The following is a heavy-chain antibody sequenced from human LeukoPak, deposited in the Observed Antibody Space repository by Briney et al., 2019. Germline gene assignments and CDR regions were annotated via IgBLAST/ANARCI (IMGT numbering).Heavy chain of an antibody. CDR2: MNPNSGNT. Sequence: ASVKVSCKTSGYTFTSYDINWVRQATGQGLEWMGWMNPNSGNTGYAQKFQGRITITRNTSISTAYMELSSLRSEDTAVYYCARGSGTTGNWFDPWGQGTLVTVSS. J-gene: IGHJ5*02. CDR3: ARGSGTTGNWFDP. V-gene: IGHV1-8*03. D-gene: IGHD1-7*01. CDR1: GYTFTSYD.